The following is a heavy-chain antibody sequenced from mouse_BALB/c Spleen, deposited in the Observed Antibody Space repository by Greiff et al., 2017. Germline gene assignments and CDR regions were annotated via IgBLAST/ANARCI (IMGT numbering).Heavy chain of an antibody. V-gene: IGHV5-17*02. Sequence: EVQLQESGGGLVQPGGSRKLSCAASGFTFSSFGMHWVRQAPEKGLEWVAYISSGSSTIYYADTVKGRFTISRDNPKNTLFLQMTSLRSEDTAMYYCARKGYGNYVGAMDYWGQGTSVTVSS. D-gene: IGHD2-10*02. CDR2: ISSGSSTI. CDR1: GFTFSSFG. J-gene: IGHJ4*01. CDR3: ARKGYGNYVGAMDY.